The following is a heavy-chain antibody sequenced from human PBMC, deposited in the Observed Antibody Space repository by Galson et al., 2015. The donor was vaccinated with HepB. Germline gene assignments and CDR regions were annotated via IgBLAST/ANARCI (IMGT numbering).Heavy chain of an antibody. Sequence: ETLSLTCTVSGGSISSYYWSWIRQPPGKGLEWIGYIYYSGSTNYNPSLKSRVTISVDTSKNQFSLKLSSVTAADTAVYYCARDNDVAAAGPSPYYYYGMDVWGQGTTVTVSS. J-gene: IGHJ6*02. CDR1: GGSISSYY. CDR2: IYYSGST. CDR3: ARDNDVAAAGPSPYYYYGMDV. V-gene: IGHV4-59*01. D-gene: IGHD6-13*01.